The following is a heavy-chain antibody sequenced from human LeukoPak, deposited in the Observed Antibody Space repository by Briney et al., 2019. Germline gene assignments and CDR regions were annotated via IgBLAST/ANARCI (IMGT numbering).Heavy chain of an antibody. D-gene: IGHD3-9*01. J-gene: IGHJ4*02. CDR1: GGSISSSSYY. V-gene: IGHV4-39*01. CDR2: IYYSGST. CDR3: WLLRYFDWLLPIDY. Sequence: PSETLSLTCTVSGGSISSSSYYWGWIRQPPGKGLEWIGSIYYSGSTYYNPSLKSRVTISVDTSKNQFSLKLSSVTAADTAVYYCWLLRYFDWLLPIDYWGQGTLVTVSS.